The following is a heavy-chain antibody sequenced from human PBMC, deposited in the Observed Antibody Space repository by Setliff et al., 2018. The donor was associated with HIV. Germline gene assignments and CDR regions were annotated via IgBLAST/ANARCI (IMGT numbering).Heavy chain of an antibody. Sequence: ASVKVSCKASGGIFSTSAINWVRQAPGKGLEWMGRIDPEDGETAYAEKFQGRVTITTERSRDTVYMELRRLRSEDTAVYYCATGYSFGPRTDYHYYYIDVWGKGTTVTVSS. CDR2: IDPEDGET. V-gene: IGHV1-69-2*01. D-gene: IGHD4-4*01. J-gene: IGHJ6*03. CDR1: GGIFSTSA. CDR3: ATGYSFGPRTDYHYYYIDV.